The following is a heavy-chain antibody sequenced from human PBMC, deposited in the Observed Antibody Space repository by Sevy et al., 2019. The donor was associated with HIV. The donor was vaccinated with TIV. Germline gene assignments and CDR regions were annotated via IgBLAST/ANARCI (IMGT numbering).Heavy chain of an antibody. CDR1: GFTFSDHY. V-gene: IGHV3-72*01. D-gene: IGHD6-13*01. CDR3: ATHAGIAAAGRVFDY. J-gene: IGHJ4*02. CDR2: TRNKADCYTT. Sequence: GGSLRLSCVASGFTFSDHYMEWVRQAPGKGLEWVGRTRNKADCYTTEYAAFVKGRFTISRDDSKNSLYVQMNSLKTVDTAVYYCATHAGIAAAGRVFDYWGQGTLVTVSS.